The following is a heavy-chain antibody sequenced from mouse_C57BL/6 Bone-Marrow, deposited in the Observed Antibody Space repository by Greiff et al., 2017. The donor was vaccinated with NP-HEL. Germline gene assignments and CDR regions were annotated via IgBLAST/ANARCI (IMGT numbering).Heavy chain of an antibody. J-gene: IGHJ4*01. V-gene: IGHV5-17*01. D-gene: IGHD2-5*01. CDR3: ARGYYRNRGAMDY. CDR1: GFTFSDYG. Sequence: EVKLVESGGGLVKPGGSLKLSCAASGFTFSDYGMHWVRQAPEKGLEWVAYISSGSSTIYYADTVKGRFTISRDNAKNTLFLQMTSLRSEDTAMYYCARGYYRNRGAMDYWGQGTSVTVSS. CDR2: ISSGSSTI.